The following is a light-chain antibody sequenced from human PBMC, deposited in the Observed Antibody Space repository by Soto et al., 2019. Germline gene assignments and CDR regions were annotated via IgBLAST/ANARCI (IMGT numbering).Light chain of an antibody. Sequence: DIQMTQSPSAVSASVGDRATITCRASQGIRNDLGWYQQKPGKAPKRLIYAASSLQSGVPSRFSGSGSGTDFTLTSSNLQPEDFATYYCQQSHSTPITFGQGTKVDNK. CDR3: QQSHSTPIT. CDR1: QGIRND. V-gene: IGKV1-17*02. CDR2: AAS. J-gene: IGKJ1*01.